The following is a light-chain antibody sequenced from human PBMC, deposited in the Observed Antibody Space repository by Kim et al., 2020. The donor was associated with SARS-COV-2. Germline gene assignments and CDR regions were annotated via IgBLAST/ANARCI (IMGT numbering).Light chain of an antibody. V-gene: IGKV4-1*01. J-gene: IGKJ2*01. CDR2: WAS. Sequence: DIVMTQSPDSLAVSLGERATINCKSSQSVLYSSNNKNYLAWYQQKPGQPPKLLIYWASTRESGVPDRFSGSGSGTDFTLTISSLQAEDVAVYYCQQYYSTQYTFGQGTNLEI. CDR3: QQYYSTQYT. CDR1: QSVLYSSNNKNY.